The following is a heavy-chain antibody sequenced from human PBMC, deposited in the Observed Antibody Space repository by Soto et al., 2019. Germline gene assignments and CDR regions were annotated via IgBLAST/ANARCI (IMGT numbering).Heavy chain of an antibody. D-gene: IGHD2-21*02. CDR1: GFTFSSYG. V-gene: IGHV3-30*18. CDR2: ISYDGSNK. CDR3: AKEDCGGDCYPYYYYGMDV. J-gene: IGHJ6*02. Sequence: GGSLRLSCAASGFTFSSYGMHWVRQAPGKGLEWVAVISYDGSNKYYADSVKGRFTISRDNSKNTLYLQMNSLRAEDTAVYYCAKEDCGGDCYPYYYYGMDVWGQGTTVTVSS.